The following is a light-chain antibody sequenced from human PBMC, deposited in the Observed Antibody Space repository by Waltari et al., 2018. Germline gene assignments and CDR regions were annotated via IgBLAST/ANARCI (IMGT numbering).Light chain of an antibody. CDR3: QQYNNWPPAGT. J-gene: IGKJ1*01. V-gene: IGKV3-15*01. CDR1: QSVSSN. CDR2: YAS. Sequence: EIVMTQSPATLSVSPGERATLSCRASQSVSSNLAWYQQKPGQAPRLLIYYASTRATGIPARFSGSGSGTEFTLTISSLQSEDSAVYYCQQYNNWPPAGTFGQGTKVEIK.